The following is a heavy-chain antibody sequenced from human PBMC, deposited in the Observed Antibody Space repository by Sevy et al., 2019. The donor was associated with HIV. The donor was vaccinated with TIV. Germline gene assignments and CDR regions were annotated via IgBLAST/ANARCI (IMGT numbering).Heavy chain of an antibody. CDR3: ARAVVEISTWRSDY. CDR1: GLTFSSYR. CDR2: ISSNSDYI. Sequence: GGSLRLSCAASGLTFSSYRMTWVRQAPGKGLEWVSCISSNSDYINYADSVKGRFTISRDNAKNLLYLQMDSLRAEDTAVYYCARAVVEISTWRSDYWGQGTLVTVSS. D-gene: IGHD5-12*01. V-gene: IGHV3-21*01. J-gene: IGHJ4*02.